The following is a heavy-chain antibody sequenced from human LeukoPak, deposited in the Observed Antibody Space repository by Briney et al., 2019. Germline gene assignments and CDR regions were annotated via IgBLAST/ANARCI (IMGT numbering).Heavy chain of an antibody. D-gene: IGHD6-13*01. CDR1: GGSISGSSYY. J-gene: IGHJ4*02. Sequence: PSETLSLTCTVSGGSISGSSYYWTWIRQPPGKGLEWIGSVYYGESTYYNPSLKSRVTISIDTSKNQFSLKLSSVTAADTAVYYCARPQQSRNLLNFDYWGQGTLVTVSS. CDR2: VYYGEST. V-gene: IGHV4-39*01. CDR3: ARPQQSRNLLNFDY.